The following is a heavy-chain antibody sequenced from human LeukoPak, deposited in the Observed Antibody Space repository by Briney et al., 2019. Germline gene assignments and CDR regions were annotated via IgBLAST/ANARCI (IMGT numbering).Heavy chain of an antibody. Sequence: GGSLRLSCAASGFTFSSYSMNWVRQATGKGLEWVSYISSSSSYIYYADSVKGRFTISRDNAKNSMYLQMNSLRAEDTAVYYCARARIAAAGITLLSYWGQGTLVTVSS. J-gene: IGHJ4*02. CDR1: GFTFSSYS. V-gene: IGHV3-21*01. CDR3: ARARIAAAGITLLSY. D-gene: IGHD6-13*01. CDR2: ISSSSSYI.